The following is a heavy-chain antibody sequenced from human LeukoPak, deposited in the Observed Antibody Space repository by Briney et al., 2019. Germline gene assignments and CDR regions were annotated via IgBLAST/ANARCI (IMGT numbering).Heavy chain of an antibody. V-gene: IGHV3-30*18. Sequence: GGSLRLSCAASGFTFSSYGMHWVRRAPGKGLEWVAVISYDGSNKYYADSVKGRFTISRDNSKNTLYLQMNSLRAEDTAVYYCAKVGLEMATIDYWGQGTLVTVSS. D-gene: IGHD5-24*01. CDR3: AKVGLEMATIDY. J-gene: IGHJ4*02. CDR2: ISYDGSNK. CDR1: GFTFSSYG.